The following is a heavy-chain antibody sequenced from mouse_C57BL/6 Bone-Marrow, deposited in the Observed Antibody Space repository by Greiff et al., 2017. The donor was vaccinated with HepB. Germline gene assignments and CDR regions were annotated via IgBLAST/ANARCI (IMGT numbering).Heavy chain of an antibody. J-gene: IGHJ2*01. CDR3: ARDGSITTVVATNFDY. CDR1: GYTFTSYW. D-gene: IGHD1-1*01. V-gene: IGHV1-50*01. CDR2: IDPSDSYT. Sequence: QVQLQQPGAELVKPGASVKLSCKASGYTFTSYWMQWVKQRPGQGLEWIGEIDPSDSYTNYNQKYKGKATLTVDTSSSTAYMQLSSLTSEDSAVYYCARDGSITTVVATNFDYWGQGTTFTVSS.